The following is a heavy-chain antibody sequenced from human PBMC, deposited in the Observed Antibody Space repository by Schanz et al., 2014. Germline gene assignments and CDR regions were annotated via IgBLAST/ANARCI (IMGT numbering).Heavy chain of an antibody. CDR3: ARENRLPVVVAADRNYYHAMDV. J-gene: IGHJ6*02. D-gene: IGHD2-15*01. CDR2: INPNSGGT. CDR1: GHPFTAYY. V-gene: IGHV1-2*06. Sequence: QVQLVQSGAEVRKPGSSVRVSCKASGHPFTAYYMHWVRQAPGQGLEWMGRINPNSGGTNYAENFQGRVTMTRDTSTSTVYMELSRLTSDDTAVYYGARENRLPVVVAADRNYYHAMDVWGQGTTVTISS.